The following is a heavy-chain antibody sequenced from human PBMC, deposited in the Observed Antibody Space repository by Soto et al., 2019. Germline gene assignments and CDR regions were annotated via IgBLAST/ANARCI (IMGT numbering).Heavy chain of an antibody. J-gene: IGHJ4*02. CDR3: SHVVLRTVFGLVTTTAIYFDF. V-gene: IGHV2-5*02. D-gene: IGHD3-3*01. CDR1: GFSLTTSGVG. Sequence: QITLNESGPTQVKPRQTLTLTCTFSGFSLTTSGVGVGWIRQSPGKAPEWLALIYWDDDKRYSPSQKSRLTITKYTSKNPVVHTMADFDPAGTSTYYCSHVVLRTVFGLVTTTAIYFDFWGQVTPVAASS. CDR2: IYWDDDK.